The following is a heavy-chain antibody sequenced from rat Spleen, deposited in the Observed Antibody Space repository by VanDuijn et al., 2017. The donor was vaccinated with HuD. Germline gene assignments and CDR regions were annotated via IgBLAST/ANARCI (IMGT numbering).Heavy chain of an antibody. J-gene: IGHJ2*01. CDR3: ARTTYDYFDY. CDR2: ITPSGLTT. CDR1: GFTLSDHY. D-gene: IGHD1-11*01. Sequence: EVQLVESDGGLVQPGRSLKLSCAASGFTLSDHYMAWVRQAPTKGLQWVAAITPSGLTTHYRDSMKGRFTISRENAKATLYLQMHSLRSEDTATYYCARTTYDYFDYWGQGVMVTVSS. V-gene: IGHV5-25*01.